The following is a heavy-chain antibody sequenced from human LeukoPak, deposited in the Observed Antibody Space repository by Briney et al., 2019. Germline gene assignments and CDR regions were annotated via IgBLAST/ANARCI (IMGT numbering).Heavy chain of an antibody. CDR3: ARDGGDGYNAYYFDY. V-gene: IGHV1-2*02. J-gene: IGHJ4*02. CDR1: GYTFTDYY. D-gene: IGHD5-24*01. Sequence: ASVKVSCKTSGYTFTDYYMHWVRQAPGQGLEWMGWINPDSGGTSYAQKFQGRVTMTRDTPISTAYMELSRLRFDDTAVYYCARDGGDGYNAYYFDYWGQGSLVTVSS. CDR2: INPDSGGT.